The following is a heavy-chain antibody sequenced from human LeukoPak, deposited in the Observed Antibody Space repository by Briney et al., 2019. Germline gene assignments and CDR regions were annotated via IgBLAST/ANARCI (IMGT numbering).Heavy chain of an antibody. CDR2: INPNSGGT. Sequence: ASVKVSCKASGYTFTGYYVHWVRQAPGQGLEWMGWINPNSGGTNYAQKFQGRVTMTRDMSISTAYMELSRLRSDDTAVYYCARDSAIAAAGGIEDYWGQGTLVTVSS. D-gene: IGHD6-13*01. V-gene: IGHV1-2*02. CDR3: ARDSAIAAAGGIEDY. J-gene: IGHJ4*02. CDR1: GYTFTGYY.